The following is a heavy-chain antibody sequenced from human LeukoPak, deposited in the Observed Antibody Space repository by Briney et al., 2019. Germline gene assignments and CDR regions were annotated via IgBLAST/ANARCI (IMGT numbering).Heavy chain of an antibody. J-gene: IGHJ3*02. CDR1: GGSISSGSYY. D-gene: IGHD2/OR15-2a*01. Sequence: SQTLSLTCTVSGGSISSGSYYWSWIRQPAGKGLEWIGRIYTSGSTNYNPSLKSRVTMSVDTSKNQISLKLTSVTAADTVVYYCARDRISAVVDAFDIWGQGTMVTVSS. CDR2: IYTSGST. CDR3: ARDRISAVVDAFDI. V-gene: IGHV4-61*02.